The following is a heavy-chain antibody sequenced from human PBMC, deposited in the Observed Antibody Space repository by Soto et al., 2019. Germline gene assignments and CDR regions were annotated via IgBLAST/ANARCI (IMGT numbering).Heavy chain of an antibody. CDR1: GGSISSYY. V-gene: IGHV4-59*01. Sequence: SETMPLPCTVSGGSISSYYWSWIMQTTGKGLEWIGYIFYSGSTYYNPSLKSRVTISVDTSKIQFSLKLSSVTAADTAVYYCARAHRGYSYGSQKRVSRRYYHYYMDVLGKGTTVTVSS. D-gene: IGHD5-18*01. CDR3: ARAHRGYSYGSQKRVSRRYYHYYMDV. CDR2: IFYSGST. J-gene: IGHJ6*03.